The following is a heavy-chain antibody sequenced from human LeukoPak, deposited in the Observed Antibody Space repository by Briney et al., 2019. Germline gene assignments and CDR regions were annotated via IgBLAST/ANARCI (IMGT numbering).Heavy chain of an antibody. D-gene: IGHD6-19*01. V-gene: IGHV3-23*01. CDR3: AKGIYSSGWSYFDY. J-gene: IGHJ4*01. CDR2: LSGSGITT. Sequence: HPGGSLRLSCAASGFTFSNSAMSWVRQAPGKGLEWVSTLSGSGITTYYADSVKGRFTISRDNSKNTLYLQMNSLRAEDTAVYYCAKGIYSSGWSYFDYWGHGTQVTVSS. CDR1: GFTFSNSA.